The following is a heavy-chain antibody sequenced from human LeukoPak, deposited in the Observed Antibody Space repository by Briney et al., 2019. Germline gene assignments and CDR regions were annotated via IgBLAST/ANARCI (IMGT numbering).Heavy chain of an antibody. Sequence: TGGSLRLSCAASGFTFSSYVMHWVRQAPGKGLEWVAVIWYDGSNKYYADSVKGRFTISRDNSKNTLYLQMNSLRAEDTAVYYCAGSKDSFDYWGQGTLVTVSS. CDR3: AGSKDSFDY. V-gene: IGHV3-33*01. CDR1: GFTFSSYV. J-gene: IGHJ4*02. CDR2: IWYDGSNK.